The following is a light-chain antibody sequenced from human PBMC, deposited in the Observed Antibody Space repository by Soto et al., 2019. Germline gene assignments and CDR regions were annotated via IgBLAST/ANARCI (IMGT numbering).Light chain of an antibody. CDR2: GTF. Sequence: EIVLTQSPGTLSLSPGERATLSCRASQSVSSSYLAWYQQKPDQAPRLLIYGTFSRATGIPDRFSGSGSGTDFTLNISRLEPEDFAVYYCQQYGSSRITFCQGTRLEVK. J-gene: IGKJ5*01. CDR3: QQYGSSRIT. V-gene: IGKV3-20*01. CDR1: QSVSSSY.